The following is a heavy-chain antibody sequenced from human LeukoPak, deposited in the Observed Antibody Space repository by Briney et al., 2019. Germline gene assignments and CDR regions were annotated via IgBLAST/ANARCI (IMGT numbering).Heavy chain of an antibody. CDR1: GFTFSSYA. Sequence: PGGSLRLSCAASGFTFSSYAMHWVRQAPGKGLEWVAVISYDGSNKYYADSVKGRFTISRDNSKNTLYLQMNSLRAEDTAVYYCARGQYYYDSSGSTAHYWGQGTLVTVSS. J-gene: IGHJ4*02. CDR3: ARGQYYYDSSGSTAHY. V-gene: IGHV3-30-3*01. D-gene: IGHD3-22*01. CDR2: ISYDGSNK.